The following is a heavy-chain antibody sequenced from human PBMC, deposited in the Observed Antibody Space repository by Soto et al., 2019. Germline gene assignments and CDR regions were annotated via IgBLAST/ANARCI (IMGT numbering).Heavy chain of an antibody. CDR2: IYHSGTS. V-gene: IGHV4-4*02. CDR1: GNSISTTNW. CDR3: ARDVGYHYDGSPSGQFDF. D-gene: IGHD3-22*01. J-gene: IGHJ4*02. Sequence: QVELQESGPGLVKPSGTLSLTCAVFGNSISTTNWWSWVRQSPGKGLEWIGEIYHSGTSNYNPSLKSRVTISLDKSKNQFSLKLSSVTAADTAVYYCARDVGYHYDGSPSGQFDFWGQGTRVIVSS.